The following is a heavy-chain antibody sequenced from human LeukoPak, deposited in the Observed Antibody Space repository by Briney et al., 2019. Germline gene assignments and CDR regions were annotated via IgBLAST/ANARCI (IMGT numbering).Heavy chain of an antibody. D-gene: IGHD5-18*01. V-gene: IGHV3-48*02. CDR3: ARAGYSMDTEYFQH. J-gene: IGHJ1*01. Sequence: GGSLRLSCAASGFTFSSYSMNWVRQAPGKGLEWVSYISSSSSTIYYADSVKGRFTISRDNAKNSLYLQMNSLRDEDTAVYYCARAGYSMDTEYFQHWGQGTLVTVSS. CDR2: ISSSSSTI. CDR1: GFTFSSYS.